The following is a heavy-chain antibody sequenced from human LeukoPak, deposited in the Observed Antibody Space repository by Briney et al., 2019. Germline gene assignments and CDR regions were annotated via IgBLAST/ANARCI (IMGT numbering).Heavy chain of an antibody. D-gene: IGHD3-16*02. V-gene: IGHV3-66*01. J-gene: IGHJ4*02. CDR3: AKAFRGVIVNFDY. CDR2: IHSGGST. CDR1: GLSVSSSY. Sequence: GGSLRLSCAASGLSVSSSYMSWVRQAPGKGLEWVSGIHSGGSTYYADSVKGRFIISRDNSKNTLYVQMNSLRAEDTAVYYCAKAFRGVIVNFDYWGQGTLVTVSS.